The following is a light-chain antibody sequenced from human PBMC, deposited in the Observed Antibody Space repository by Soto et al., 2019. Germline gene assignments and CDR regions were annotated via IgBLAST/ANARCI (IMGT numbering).Light chain of an antibody. CDR1: SSDVGYYDY. CDR2: EVT. J-gene: IGLJ1*01. V-gene: IGLV2-8*01. Sequence: QSVLTQPPSASGFPGQSVTISCTGTSSDVGYYDYVSWYQQHPGIAPKLVIYEVTKRPSGVPDRVSASKSGNTASLTVSGLRAEDEADYYCSSYAGSNNFVFGSGTKVTVL. CDR3: SSYAGSNNFV.